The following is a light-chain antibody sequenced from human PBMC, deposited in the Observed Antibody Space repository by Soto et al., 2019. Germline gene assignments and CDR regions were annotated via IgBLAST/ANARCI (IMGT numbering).Light chain of an antibody. CDR2: RNY. J-gene: IGLJ3*02. V-gene: IGLV1-47*01. CDR3: AAYYSDLRGLL. CDR1: SSNIGGTYF. Sequence: QSVLAQPPSVSGTPGQKVTISCSGSSSNIGGTYFVYWYRRLPGKAPKLLIFRNYQRPSGVPDRFSGSQSGTSASLVISGLRPEDEGEYFCAAYYSDLRGLLFGGGTKVTVL.